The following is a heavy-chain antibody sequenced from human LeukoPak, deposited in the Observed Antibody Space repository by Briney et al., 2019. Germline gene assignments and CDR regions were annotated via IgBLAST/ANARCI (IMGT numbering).Heavy chain of an antibody. CDR3: ARLVWGTDRYFDL. V-gene: IGHV3-7*01. D-gene: IGHD3-16*01. Sequence: GGSLRLSCAASGFTFSGWMSWLRQAPGKGLEWVANIKQDATAKYYVDSVKGRFTISRDNAENSLYLDMNSLRAEDTAVYYCARLVWGTDRYFDLWGQGTLVTVSS. CDR2: IKQDATAK. CDR1: GFTFSGW. J-gene: IGHJ4*02.